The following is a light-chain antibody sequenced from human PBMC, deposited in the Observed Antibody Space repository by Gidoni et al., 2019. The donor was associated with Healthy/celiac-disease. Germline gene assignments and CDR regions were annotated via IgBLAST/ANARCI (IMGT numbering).Light chain of an antibody. V-gene: IGKV1-9*01. J-gene: IGKJ2*01. CDR3: QQLNSYPRYT. Sequence: DIQLTQSPSFLSASVGDRVTITCRASQGISSYLAWYQQKPGNAPKILIYAASTLQSGVPSRCSGSGSGTEFTLTISSLQPEDFATYYCQQLNSYPRYTFGQGTKLEIK. CDR1: QGISSY. CDR2: AAS.